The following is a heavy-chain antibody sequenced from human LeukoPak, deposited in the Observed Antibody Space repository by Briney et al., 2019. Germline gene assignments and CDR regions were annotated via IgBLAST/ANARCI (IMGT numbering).Heavy chain of an antibody. D-gene: IGHD1-1*01. CDR1: GFTVSSNY. CDR3: ARDRDWNDAFDI. Sequence: PGGSLRLSCAASGFTVSSNYMSWVRQAPGKGLEWVSVIYSGGSTYYADSVRGRFTISRDNSKNTLYLQMNSLRAEDTAVYYCARDRDWNDAFDIWGQGTMVTVSS. CDR2: IYSGGST. V-gene: IGHV3-53*01. J-gene: IGHJ3*02.